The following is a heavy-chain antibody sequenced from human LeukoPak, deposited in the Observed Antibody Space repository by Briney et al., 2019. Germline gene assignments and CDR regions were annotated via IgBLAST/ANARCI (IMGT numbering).Heavy chain of an antibody. CDR2: IYHSGST. CDR1: GGSISSSNW. J-gene: IGHJ4*02. V-gene: IGHV4-4*02. CDR3: ARDSDYRGSILH. Sequence: SETLSLTCAVSGGSISSSNWWSWVRQPSGKGLEWIGEIYHSGSTNYNPSLKSRVTISVDKSKNQFSLKLSSVTAADTAVYYCARDSDYRGSILHWGQGTLVTVSS. D-gene: IGHD3-16*01.